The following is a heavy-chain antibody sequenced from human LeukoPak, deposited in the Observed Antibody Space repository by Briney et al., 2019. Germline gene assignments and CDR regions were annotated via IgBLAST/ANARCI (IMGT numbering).Heavy chain of an antibody. CDR2: IYTSGST. CDR1: GGSISSYY. Sequence: SETLSLTCTVSGGSISSYYWSWIRQPAGKGLEWIGRIYTSGSTNYNPSLKSRVTMSVDTSKNQFSLKLSSVTAADTAVYYCARDISSGWYAPMDDAFDIWGQGTMVTASS. V-gene: IGHV4-4*07. J-gene: IGHJ3*02. CDR3: ARDISSGWYAPMDDAFDI. D-gene: IGHD6-19*01.